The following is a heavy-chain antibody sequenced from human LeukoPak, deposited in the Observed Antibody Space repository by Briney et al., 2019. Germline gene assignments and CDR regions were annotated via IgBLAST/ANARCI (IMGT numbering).Heavy chain of an antibody. CDR2: ISYDGSNK. CDR3: ARLDYYDSSNFDY. CDR1: GFTFSSYA. Sequence: PGRSLRLSCAASGFTFSSYAMHWVRQAPGKGLEWVAVISYDGSNKYYADSVKGRFTISRDNSKSTLYLQMNSLRAEDTAVYYCARLDYYDSSNFDYWGQGTLVTVSS. D-gene: IGHD3-22*01. J-gene: IGHJ4*02. V-gene: IGHV3-30-3*01.